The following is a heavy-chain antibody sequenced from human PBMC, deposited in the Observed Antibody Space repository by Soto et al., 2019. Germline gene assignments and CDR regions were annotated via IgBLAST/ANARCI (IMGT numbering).Heavy chain of an antibody. CDR3: ARQPGAAAGSDY. J-gene: IGHJ4*02. Sequence: PGESLKISCKGSGYIFSTYWIAWVRQMPGKGLEWMGIIYPDDSETRYSPSFQGQVTISADKSTSTAYLQWSSLKASDSAMYYRARQPGAAAGSDYWGLGTRVTV. CDR1: GYIFSTYW. D-gene: IGHD6-13*01. CDR2: IYPDDSET. V-gene: IGHV5-51*01.